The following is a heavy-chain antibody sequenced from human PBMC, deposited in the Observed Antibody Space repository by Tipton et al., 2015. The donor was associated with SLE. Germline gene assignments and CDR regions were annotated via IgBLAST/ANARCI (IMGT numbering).Heavy chain of an antibody. J-gene: IGHJ5*02. CDR3: ARVGAASGARYFDP. D-gene: IGHD3-16*01. CDR1: CDSIISCAFY. V-gene: IGHV4-31*03. Sequence: TLSLTCTVSCDSIISCAFYWSWVRQHPGRGLEWLAYIFYSGSTYYNPSLKSRLNISVDRSNNQFSLKLTSVTAADTAVYYCARVGAASGARYFDPWGQGMLVTVSS. CDR2: IFYSGST.